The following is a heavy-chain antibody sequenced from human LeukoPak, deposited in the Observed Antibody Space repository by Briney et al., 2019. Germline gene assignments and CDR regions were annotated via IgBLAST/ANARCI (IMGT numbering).Heavy chain of an antibody. V-gene: IGHV4-39*07. J-gene: IGHJ6*03. Sequence: SETLSLTCTVSGGSISSSSYYWGWIRQPPGKGLEWIGSIYYSGSTYYNPSLKSRVTISVDTSKNQFSLKLRSVTAADTAVYYCARVGNYDSSGYYGYFHYYMDVWGKGTTVTVSS. CDR1: GGSISSSSYY. D-gene: IGHD3-22*01. CDR3: ARVGNYDSSGYYGYFHYYMDV. CDR2: IYYSGST.